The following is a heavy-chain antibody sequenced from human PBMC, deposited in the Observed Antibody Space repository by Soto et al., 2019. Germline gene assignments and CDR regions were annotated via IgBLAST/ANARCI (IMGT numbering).Heavy chain of an antibody. CDR1: GGSISSSSYY. CDR3: ASGTSRYYYYGMDV. J-gene: IGHJ6*02. Sequence: SETLSLTCTVSGGSISSSSYYWGWIRQPPGKGLEWIGSIYYSGSTYYNPSLKSRVTISVDTSKNQFSLKLSSVTAADTAVYYCASGTSRYYYYGMDVWGQGTTVTVSS. CDR2: IYYSGST. V-gene: IGHV4-39*07. D-gene: IGHD6-13*01.